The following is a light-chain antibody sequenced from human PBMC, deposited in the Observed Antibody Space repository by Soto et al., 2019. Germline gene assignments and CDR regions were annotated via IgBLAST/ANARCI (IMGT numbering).Light chain of an antibody. CDR2: EVR. J-gene: IGLJ3*02. CDR1: LGDVGAYNL. Sequence: QSVLTQPASVSGSAGQWITISCSGILGDVGAYNLVSWYQQHPGTAPKLIIYEVRNRPSGISSRFSGSRSGNTASLTISGLQPEDEGDYYCSAYTARSTLVFGGGTKVTVL. CDR3: SAYTARSTLV. V-gene: IGLV2-14*01.